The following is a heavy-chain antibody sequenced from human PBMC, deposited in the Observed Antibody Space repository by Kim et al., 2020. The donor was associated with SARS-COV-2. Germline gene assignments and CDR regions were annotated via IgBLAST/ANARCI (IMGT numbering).Heavy chain of an antibody. D-gene: IGHD3-16*01. CDR2: ST. CDR3: AKDLTVMGGY. V-gene: IGHV3-23*01. Sequence: STCYADAVKGRLTNSRDNSKNTLYLQMNSLRAEDTAVYYCAKDLTVMGGYWGQGTLVTVSS. J-gene: IGHJ4*02.